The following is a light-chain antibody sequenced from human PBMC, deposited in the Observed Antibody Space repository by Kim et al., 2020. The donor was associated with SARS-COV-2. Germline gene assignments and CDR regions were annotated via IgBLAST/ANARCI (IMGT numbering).Light chain of an antibody. CDR1: SLRSYY. Sequence: ALGQTVRITCQGDSLRSYYATWYQQKPGQAPLLVIYGKNNRPSGIPDRFSGSNSGSTASLTITGAQAEDEADYYCNSRDNSDNHVLFGGGTQLTVL. CDR3: NSRDNSDNHVL. V-gene: IGLV3-19*01. J-gene: IGLJ2*01. CDR2: GKN.